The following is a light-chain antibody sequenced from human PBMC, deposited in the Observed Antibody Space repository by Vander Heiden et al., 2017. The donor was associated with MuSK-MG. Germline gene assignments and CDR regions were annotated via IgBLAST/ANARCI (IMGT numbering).Light chain of an antibody. CDR3: CSYAGSYSVI. CDR1: SSDVGRYNF. J-gene: IGLJ2*01. V-gene: IGLV2-11*01. CDR2: DVN. Sequence: QSALTQPRSVSGSPGQSVTVSCSGTSSDVGRYNFVSWYQHHPGKAPKLMIYDVNKRPSGVPDRFSGSKSGNTASLTISGLQAEDEADYYCCSYAGSYSVIFGGGTKLTVL.